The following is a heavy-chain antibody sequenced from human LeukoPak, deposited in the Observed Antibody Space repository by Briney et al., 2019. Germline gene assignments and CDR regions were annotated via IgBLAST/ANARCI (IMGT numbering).Heavy chain of an antibody. V-gene: IGHV3-7*01. CDR3: ARDGFGEPLDY. J-gene: IGHJ4*02. Sequence: GGSLRLSCAASGFTFSNYWMSWVRQAPGKGLEWVANIEEDGSEKNYVDSVKGRLTISRDNAKNSLYLQMNSLRAEDTAVYYCARDGFGEPLDYWGQGTLVTVSS. CDR2: IEEDGSEK. D-gene: IGHD3-10*01. CDR1: GFTFSNYW.